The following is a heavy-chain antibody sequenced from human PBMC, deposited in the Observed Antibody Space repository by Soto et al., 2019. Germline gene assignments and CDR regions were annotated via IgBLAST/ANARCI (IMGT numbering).Heavy chain of an antibody. D-gene: IGHD6-6*01. V-gene: IGHV3-49*04. CDR1: GFTFRDYA. CDR3: TREGAYTSSPYYYFYAMDV. CDR2: MRAKAFGGTT. J-gene: IGHJ6*01. Sequence: PGGSLRLSCKGSGFTFRDYAISWVRQARGKGLQWVGFMRAKAFGGTTEYATFVKGRFTISRDEPNSAAYLQMNSLETEDTAVYYCTREGAYTSSPYYYFYAMDVWGQGTMVTVSS.